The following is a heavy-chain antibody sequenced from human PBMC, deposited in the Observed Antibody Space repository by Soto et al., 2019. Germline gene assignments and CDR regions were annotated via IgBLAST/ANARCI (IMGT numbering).Heavy chain of an antibody. CDR3: ARTWGGYCSSTSCFGEDYYYGMDV. J-gene: IGHJ6*02. CDR2: ISAYNGNT. CDR1: GYTFTSYG. V-gene: IGHV1-18*04. D-gene: IGHD2-2*01. Sequence: ASVKVSCKASGYTFTSYGISWVRQAPGQGLEWMGWISAYNGNTNYAQKLQGRVTMTTDTSTSTAYMELRSLRSDHTAVYYCARTWGGYCSSTSCFGEDYYYGMDVWGQGTTVTVSS.